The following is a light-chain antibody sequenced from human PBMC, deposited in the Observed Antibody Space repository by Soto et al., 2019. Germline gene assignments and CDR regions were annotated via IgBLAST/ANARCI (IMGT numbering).Light chain of an antibody. CDR3: HSYDSSLSGHVV. J-gene: IGLJ2*01. V-gene: IGLV1-40*01. CDR2: GNS. Sequence: QSVLTQPPSVSGAPGQRVTISCTGSSSNIGAGYDVHWYQQLPGTAPKLLIYGNSNRPSGVPDRFSGSKSGTSASLAITGLHAEDDAYYYCHSYDSSLSGHVVFGGGTKLTVL. CDR1: SSNIGAGYD.